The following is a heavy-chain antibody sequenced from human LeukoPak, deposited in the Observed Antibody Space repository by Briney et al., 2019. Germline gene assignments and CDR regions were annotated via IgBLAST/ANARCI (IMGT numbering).Heavy chain of an antibody. CDR3: VRGRVKGKY. V-gene: IGHV4-34*01. CDR1: GGSFSGYY. J-gene: IGHJ4*02. CDR2: INHSGDT. Sequence: PSETLSLTCAVYGGSFSGYYWTWIRQPPGEGLEWIGEINHSGDTNYNPSLKSRVTISVDTSKNQFSLKLSSVTAADTAVYYCVRGRVKGKYWGQGTLVTVSS. D-gene: IGHD2/OR15-2a*01.